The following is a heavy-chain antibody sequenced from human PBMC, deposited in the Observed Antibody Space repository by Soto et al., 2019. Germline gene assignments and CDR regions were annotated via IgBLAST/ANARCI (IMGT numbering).Heavy chain of an antibody. CDR1: GFTFDDYA. D-gene: IGHD5-18*01. V-gene: IGHV3-9*01. J-gene: IGHJ4*02. Sequence: GGSLRLSCAASGFTFDDYAMHWVRQAPGKGLEWVSGISWNSGSIGYADSVKGRFTISRDNAKNSLYLQMNSLRAEDTALYYCATSDTAMVIGIYFDYWGQGTLVTVSS. CDR3: ATSDTAMVIGIYFDY. CDR2: ISWNSGSI.